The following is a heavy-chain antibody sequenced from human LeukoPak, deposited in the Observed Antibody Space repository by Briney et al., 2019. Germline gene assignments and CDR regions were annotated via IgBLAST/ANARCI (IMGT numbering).Heavy chain of an antibody. CDR3: ARHAYSNYNYYYYYGMTS. CDR1: GGSISSYY. J-gene: IGHJ6*02. V-gene: IGHV4-59*08. Sequence: PSETLSLTCTVSGGSISSYYWSWIRQPPGKGLEWIGYIYYSGSTNYNPSLKSRVTISVDTSKNQFSLKLSSVTAADTAVYYCARHAYSNYNYYYYYGMTSGAKGPRSPSP. D-gene: IGHD4-11*01. CDR2: IYYSGST.